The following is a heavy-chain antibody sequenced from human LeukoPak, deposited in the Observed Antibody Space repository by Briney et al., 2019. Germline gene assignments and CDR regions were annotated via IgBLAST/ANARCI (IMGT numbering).Heavy chain of an antibody. J-gene: IGHJ4*02. D-gene: IGHD3-10*01. V-gene: IGHV1-2*02. CDR2: INPNSGGT. Sequence: GASVTVSCKASGYTFTGYYMHWVRQAPGQGLEWMGWINPNSGGTNYAQKFQGRVTMTRDTSISTAYMELSRLRSDDTAVYYCARDLYGSGSYYTDDYWGQGTLVTVSS. CDR1: GYTFTGYY. CDR3: ARDLYGSGSYYTDDY.